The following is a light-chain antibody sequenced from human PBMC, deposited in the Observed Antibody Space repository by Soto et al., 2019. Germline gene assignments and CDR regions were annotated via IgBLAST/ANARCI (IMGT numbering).Light chain of an antibody. J-gene: IGLJ1*01. Sequence: QSALTQPPSASGTPGQRVTISCSGSSSNIGSNYVYWYQQLPGTAPKLLIYRNNQRPSGVPDRFSGSKSGTSASLAISGLRSYDEADYYCAAWDDSLSGYVFGSGPKVTVL. CDR3: AAWDDSLSGYV. CDR2: RNN. CDR1: SSNIGSNY. V-gene: IGLV1-47*01.